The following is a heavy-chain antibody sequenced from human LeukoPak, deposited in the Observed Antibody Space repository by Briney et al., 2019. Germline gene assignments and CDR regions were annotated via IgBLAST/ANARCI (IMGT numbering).Heavy chain of an antibody. CDR1: GFTFSSSS. D-gene: IGHD3-10*01. CDR2: ISGESKYI. J-gene: IGHJ4*02. V-gene: IGHV3-21*01. CDR3: ARGAVFQGNYDY. Sequence: PGGSLRLSGAAAGFTFSSSSMTWVRQTPGKGLEWVSSISGESKYIYYADSVTGRFTISRDNAKNSLYLQMNSLRAEDTAVYYCARGAVFQGNYDYWGQGTQVTVSS.